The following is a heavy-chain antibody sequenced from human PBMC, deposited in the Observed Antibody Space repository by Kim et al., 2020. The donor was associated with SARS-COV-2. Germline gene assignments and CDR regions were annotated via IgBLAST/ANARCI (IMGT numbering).Heavy chain of an antibody. Sequence: GESLKISCKGSGYSFTSYWIGWVRQMPGKGLEWMGIIYPGDSDTRYSPSFQGQVTISADKSISTAYLQWSSLKASDTAMYYCARPLGNIAAAGTWDGMDVWGQGTTVTVSS. D-gene: IGHD6-13*01. CDR1: GYSFTSYW. J-gene: IGHJ6*02. CDR3: ARPLGNIAAAGTWDGMDV. V-gene: IGHV5-51*01. CDR2: IYPGDSDT.